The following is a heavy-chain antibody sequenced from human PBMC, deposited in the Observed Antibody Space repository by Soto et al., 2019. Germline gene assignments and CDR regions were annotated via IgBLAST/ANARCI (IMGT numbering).Heavy chain of an antibody. J-gene: IGHJ6*02. V-gene: IGHV3-53*02. CDR3: ARKLSGAVQGCAYGMDV. CDR1: GFTVSTYN. CDR2: TYSGGST. D-gene: IGHD1-7*01. Sequence: EVHLVESGGGLMQPGGSLRLSCAASGFTVSTYNMIWVRQAPVKGLEWVSVTYSGGSTQYADSVKGRFTVSRDNSKNTLYLQISSLRDEDTAVYYCARKLSGAVQGCAYGMDVWGRGTTVTVSS.